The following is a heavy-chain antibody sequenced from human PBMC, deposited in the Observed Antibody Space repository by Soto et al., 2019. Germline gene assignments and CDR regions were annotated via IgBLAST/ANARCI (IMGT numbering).Heavy chain of an antibody. D-gene: IGHD6-13*01. CDR2: IWYDGSNK. J-gene: IGHJ4*02. V-gene: IGHV3-33*01. Sequence: GGSLRLSCAASGFTFSSYGMHWVRQAPGKGLEWVAVIWYDGSNKYYADSVKGRFTISRDNSKNTLYLQMNSLRAEDTAVYYCARAAGTGYFDYWGQGTLVTVSS. CDR1: GFTFSSYG. CDR3: ARAAGTGYFDY.